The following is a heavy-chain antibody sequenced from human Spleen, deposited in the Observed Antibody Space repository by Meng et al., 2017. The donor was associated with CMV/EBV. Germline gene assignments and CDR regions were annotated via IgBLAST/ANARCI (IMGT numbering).Heavy chain of an antibody. D-gene: IGHD2-2*01. CDR2: INSDGSST. CDR3: ASLAVVVPWAFDP. Sequence: GESLKISCAASGFTFDDYAMHWVRQAPGKGLVWVSRINSDGSSTSYADSVKGRFTISRDNAKNTPYLQMNSLRAEDTAVYYCASLAVVVPWAFDPWGQGTLVTVSS. CDR1: GFTFDDYA. V-gene: IGHV3-74*01. J-gene: IGHJ5*02.